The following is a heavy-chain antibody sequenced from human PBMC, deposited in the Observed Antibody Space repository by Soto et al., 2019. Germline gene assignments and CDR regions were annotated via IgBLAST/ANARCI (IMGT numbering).Heavy chain of an antibody. Sequence: SETLSLTCAVYGGSFSGYYWSWIRQPPGKGLEWIGEINHSGSTNYNPSLKSRVTISVDTSKNQFSLKLSSVTAADTAVYHCARGRSTMVRRAYYFDYWGQGTLVTVSS. CDR2: INHSGST. CDR1: GGSFSGYY. D-gene: IGHD3-10*01. J-gene: IGHJ4*02. V-gene: IGHV4-34*01. CDR3: ARGRSTMVRRAYYFDY.